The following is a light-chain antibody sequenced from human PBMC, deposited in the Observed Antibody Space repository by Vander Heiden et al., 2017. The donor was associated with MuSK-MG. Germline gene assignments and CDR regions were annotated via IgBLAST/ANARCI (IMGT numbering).Light chain of an antibody. CDR1: SSNIGAGYD. Sequence: QSVLTQPPSVSGAPGPRVTSARTGSSSNIGAGYDVHWYQQLPGTAPKLLIYGNSNRPSGVPDRFSGSKSGTSASLAIAGLQAEDEADYYCQSYDSSLSGSVFGGGTKLTVL. V-gene: IGLV1-40*01. J-gene: IGLJ2*01. CDR3: QSYDSSLSGSV. CDR2: GNS.